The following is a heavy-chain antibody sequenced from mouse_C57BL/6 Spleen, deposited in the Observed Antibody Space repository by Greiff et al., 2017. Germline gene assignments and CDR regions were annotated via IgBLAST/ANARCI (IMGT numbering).Heavy chain of an antibody. CDR2: IDPSDSYT. CDR3: ARRGPLTGPFAY. V-gene: IGHV1-69*01. D-gene: IGHD4-1*01. J-gene: IGHJ3*01. CDR1: GYTFTSYW. Sequence: VQLQQPGAELVMPGASVKLSCKASGYTFTSYWMHWVKQRPGQGLEWIGEIDPSDSYTNYNQKFKGKSTLTVDKSSSTAYMQLSSLTSEDSAVYYCARRGPLTGPFAYWGQGTLVTVSA.